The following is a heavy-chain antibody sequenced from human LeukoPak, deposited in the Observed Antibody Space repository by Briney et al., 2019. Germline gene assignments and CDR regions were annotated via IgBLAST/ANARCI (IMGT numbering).Heavy chain of an antibody. D-gene: IGHD1-26*01. CDR2: ISYDGSNK. CDR1: GFTFSSYA. CDR3: ARQRWEYSGSYPFDY. J-gene: IGHJ4*02. Sequence: GGSLRLSCAASGFTFSSYAMHWVRQAPGKGLEWVAVISYDGSNKYYADSVKGRFTISRDNSKNTLYLQMNSLRAEDTAVYYCARQRWEYSGSYPFDYWGQGTLVTVSS. V-gene: IGHV3-30-3*01.